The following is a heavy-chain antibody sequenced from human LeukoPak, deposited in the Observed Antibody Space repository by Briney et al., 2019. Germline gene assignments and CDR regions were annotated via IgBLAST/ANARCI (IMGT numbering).Heavy chain of an antibody. CDR1: GFTFSSYE. Sequence: GGSLRLSCAASGFTFSSYEMNWVRQAPGKGLEWVAYISSSGGIIYYADSVKGRFTISRDNAKNSLYLQMNSLRAEDTAVYYCARGSHYGDYWGQGTLVTVSS. CDR3: ARGSHYGDY. CDR2: ISSSGGII. J-gene: IGHJ4*02. V-gene: IGHV3-48*03. D-gene: IGHD3-16*01.